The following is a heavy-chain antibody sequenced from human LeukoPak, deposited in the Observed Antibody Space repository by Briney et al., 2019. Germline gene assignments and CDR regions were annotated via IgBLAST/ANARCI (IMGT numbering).Heavy chain of an antibody. D-gene: IGHD5-18*01. CDR2: IYYSGST. CDR1: GGSISSYY. Sequence: SSETLSLTCTVSGGSISSYYWSWIRQPPGKGLEWIGYIYYSGSTNYNLSLKSRVTISVDTSKNQFSLKLSSVTAADTAVYYCVRDGSGYSYGGAFDIWGQGTMVTVSS. CDR3: VRDGSGYSYGGAFDI. V-gene: IGHV4-59*01. J-gene: IGHJ3*02.